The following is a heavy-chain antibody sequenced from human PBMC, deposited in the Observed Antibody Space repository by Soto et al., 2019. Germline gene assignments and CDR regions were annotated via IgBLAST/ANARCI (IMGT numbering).Heavy chain of an antibody. J-gene: IGHJ5*02. Sequence: VASVKVSCKASGYTFTGYYMHWVRQAPGQGLEWMGWINPNSGGTNYAQKFQGRVTMTRDTSISTAYMELSRLRSDDTAVYYCARPYSGSYYDWFDPWGQGTLVTVSS. D-gene: IGHD1-26*01. CDR3: ARPYSGSYYDWFDP. CDR2: INPNSGGT. CDR1: GYTFTGYY. V-gene: IGHV1-2*02.